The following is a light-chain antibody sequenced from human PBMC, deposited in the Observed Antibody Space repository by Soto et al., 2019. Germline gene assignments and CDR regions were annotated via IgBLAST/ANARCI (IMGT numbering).Light chain of an antibody. CDR3: QQYGSSPLT. J-gene: IGKJ4*01. CDR2: GAS. Sequence: EIVLTQSPGTLSLSPGERATISCRASQSVSSSSLTWYQQKPGQAPRPLIYGASTRATGISDRFSGSGSGTDFTLTISRLEPEDFAVYYCQQYGSSPLTFGGGTKVEIK. CDR1: QSVSSSS. V-gene: IGKV3-20*01.